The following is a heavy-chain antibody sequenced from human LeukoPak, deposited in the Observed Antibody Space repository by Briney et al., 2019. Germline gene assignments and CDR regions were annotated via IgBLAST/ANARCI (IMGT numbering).Heavy chain of an antibody. D-gene: IGHD1-26*01. Sequence: SETLSLTCTVSGGSISSSSYYWGWIRQPPGKGLEWIGSIYYSGSTYYNPSPKSRVTISVDTSKNQFSLKLSSVTAADTAVYYCARHGWGWELLGGYFDYWGQGTLVTVSS. CDR3: ARHGWGWELLGGYFDY. V-gene: IGHV4-39*01. CDR1: GGSISSSSYY. CDR2: IYYSGST. J-gene: IGHJ4*02.